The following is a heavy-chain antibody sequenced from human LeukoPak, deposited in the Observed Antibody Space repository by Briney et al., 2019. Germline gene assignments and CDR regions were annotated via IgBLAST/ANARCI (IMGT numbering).Heavy chain of an antibody. V-gene: IGHV1-2*02. CDR1: GYTFTGYY. J-gene: IGHJ5*01. D-gene: IGHD5-18*01. CDR3: ARDPDMSSYGLGSWCDS. Sequence: AAVTESLSASGYTFTGYYMHWVRQAPGQGLEWMGWINPKSGGTNYAQKFQGRVTMTRDTSINTAYMELSRLRSDDTAVYYCARDPDMSSYGLGSWCDSWGQGTLVTVSS. CDR2: INPKSGGT.